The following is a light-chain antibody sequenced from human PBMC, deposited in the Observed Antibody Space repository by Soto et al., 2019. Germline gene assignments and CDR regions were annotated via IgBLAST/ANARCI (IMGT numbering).Light chain of an antibody. J-gene: IGKJ1*01. CDR1: QSISSY. Sequence: DIQMTQSPSSLSASVGDRVTITCRARQSISSYLYWYKQKPGKAPKLLIYAASSLQSGVPSRFSGSGSWTDFTLTISSLQPEDFATYYCQQSYSTPQTFGQGTKVEIK. CDR3: QQSYSTPQT. V-gene: IGKV1-39*01. CDR2: AAS.